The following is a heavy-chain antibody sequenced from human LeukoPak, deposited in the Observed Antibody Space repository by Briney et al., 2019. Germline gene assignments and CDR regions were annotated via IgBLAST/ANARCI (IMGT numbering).Heavy chain of an antibody. CDR3: ARGRVAATRGLLFDP. Sequence: PGGSLRLSCAASGFTFSSYSMNWVRQAPGKGLEWVSYISSSSSTIYYADSVKGRFTISRDNAKNSLYLQMNSLRDEDMAVYYCARGRVAATRGLLFDPWGQGTLVTVSS. D-gene: IGHD2-15*01. CDR1: GFTFSSYS. V-gene: IGHV3-48*02. CDR2: ISSSSSTI. J-gene: IGHJ5*02.